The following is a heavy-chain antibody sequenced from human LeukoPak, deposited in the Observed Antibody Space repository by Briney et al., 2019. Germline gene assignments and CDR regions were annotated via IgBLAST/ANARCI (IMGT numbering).Heavy chain of an antibody. Sequence: GASAKASCKASGYTFSSYYLHWVRQAPGQGLGWMGMINPCDDSTRYEQKFQGRLTITRDTHTITVSLGLSRLTSEDTAVYYCASVVYCGGDCYSGRYYFDYWGQGTLVTVSS. D-gene: IGHD2-21*02. CDR3: ASVVYCGGDCYSGRYYFDY. V-gene: IGHV1-46*01. CDR1: GYTFSSYY. J-gene: IGHJ4*02. CDR2: INPCDDST.